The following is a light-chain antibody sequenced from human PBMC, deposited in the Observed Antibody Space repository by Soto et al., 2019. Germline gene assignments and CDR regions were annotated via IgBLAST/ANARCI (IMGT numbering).Light chain of an antibody. J-gene: IGKJ1*01. CDR2: GIS. CDR1: QSVSSN. CDR3: QQYNNWPWT. V-gene: IGKV3D-15*01. Sequence: ELVMTQSPDTLSVSPGERSTLSCMASQSVSSNLAWYQQKPGQAPRLLMYGISRRATGIPDRFSGSGSGTEFTLTISSLQSEDFAVYYCQQYNNWPWTFGQGTKV.